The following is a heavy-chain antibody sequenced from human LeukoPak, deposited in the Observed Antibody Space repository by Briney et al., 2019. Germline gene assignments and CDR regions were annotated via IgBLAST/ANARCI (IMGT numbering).Heavy chain of an antibody. Sequence: GGSLRLSCAASEFTLTTYWMAWVRQAPGKGLEWVANIKQDSNEKNYMDSVKGRFTISRDNGMNSLYLQMNSLRAEDTAVYYCARISHSSSWYFDLWGRGTLVTVSS. CDR2: IKQDSNEK. CDR3: ARISHSSSWYFDL. CDR1: EFTLTTYW. D-gene: IGHD2-2*01. V-gene: IGHV3-7*01. J-gene: IGHJ2*01.